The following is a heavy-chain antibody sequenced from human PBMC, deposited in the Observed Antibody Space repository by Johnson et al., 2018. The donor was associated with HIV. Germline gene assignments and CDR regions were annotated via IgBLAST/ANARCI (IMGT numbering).Heavy chain of an antibody. D-gene: IGHD3-22*01. Sequence: QVQLVESGGGLVQPGGSLRLSCAASRFTFSSYDMHWVRQAPGKGLEWLAVISDDGNIKYYEDSVRGRFTISRDHSKNTLYLQMNSLRTEDTAVYYFARESITMIVNDAFDIWGQGTMVTVSS. CDR2: ISDDGNIK. J-gene: IGHJ3*02. V-gene: IGHV3-30-3*01. CDR3: ARESITMIVNDAFDI. CDR1: RFTFSSYD.